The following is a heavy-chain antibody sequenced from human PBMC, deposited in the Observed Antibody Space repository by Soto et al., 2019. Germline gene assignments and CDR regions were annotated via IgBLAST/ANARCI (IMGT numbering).Heavy chain of an antibody. V-gene: IGHV3-21*01. D-gene: IGHD3-22*01. J-gene: IGHJ4*02. CDR3: ARDLTYYYDSSGHYNGLYFDY. Sequence: GGSLRLSCAASGFTFSSYSMNWVRQAPGKGLEWVSSISSSSSYIYYADSVKGRFTISRDNAKNSLYLQMNSLGAEDTAVYYCARDLTYYYDSSGHYNGLYFDYWGQGTLVTVSS. CDR2: ISSSSSYI. CDR1: GFTFSSYS.